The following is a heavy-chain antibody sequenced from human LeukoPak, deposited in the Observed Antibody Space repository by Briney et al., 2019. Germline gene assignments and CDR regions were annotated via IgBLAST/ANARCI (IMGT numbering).Heavy chain of an antibody. D-gene: IGHD3-16*01. CDR3: ARTPGGTYLFDY. V-gene: IGHV1-46*01. J-gene: IGHJ4*02. CDR1: GYTFTSYY. CDR2: INPSGGST. Sequence: ASVKVSCKASGYTFTSYYMHWVRQAPGQGLEWMGIINPSGGSTSYAQKFQGGVTMTRDTSTSTVYMELSSLRSEDTAVYYCARTPGGTYLFDYWGQGTLVTVSS.